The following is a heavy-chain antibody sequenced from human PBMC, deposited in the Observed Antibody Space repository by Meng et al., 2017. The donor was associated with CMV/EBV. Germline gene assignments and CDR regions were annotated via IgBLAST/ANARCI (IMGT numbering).Heavy chain of an antibody. CDR2: VSYGGSET. D-gene: IGHD2-8*01. J-gene: IGHJ5*01. CDR3: VRGGKYCSTVNCPRWFDS. Sequence: GESLKISCAASGFTFSNYAMHWVRQAPGKGLEWVAVVSYGGSETDYKDSVKGRVTISRDNSKSTLYLQMDSLTVDDTAMYYCVRGGKYCSTVNCPRWFDSWGQGTLVTVPQ. V-gene: IGHV3-30*04. CDR1: GFTFSNYA.